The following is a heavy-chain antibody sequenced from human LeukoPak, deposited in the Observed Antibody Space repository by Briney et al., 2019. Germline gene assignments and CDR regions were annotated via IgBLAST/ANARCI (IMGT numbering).Heavy chain of an antibody. CDR2: IYTSGST. D-gene: IGHD3-9*01. CDR1: GGSISSYY. Sequence: SETLSLTCTVSGGSISSYYWSWIRQPAGKGLEWIGRIYTSGSTNYNPSLKSRVTMSVDTSKNQFSLKLSSVTAADTAVYYCARTYDILTGFYYFDYWGQGTLVTVSS. J-gene: IGHJ4*02. V-gene: IGHV4-4*07. CDR3: ARTYDILTGFYYFDY.